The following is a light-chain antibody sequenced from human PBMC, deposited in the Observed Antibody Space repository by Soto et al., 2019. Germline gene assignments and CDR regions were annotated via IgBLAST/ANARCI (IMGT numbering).Light chain of an antibody. Sequence: QSALTQPPSVSGAPGQRVTISCTGNSSNIGAGYDVHWYQHLAGTAPKLLIYVNSNRPSGVPDRFPGSKSGTSASLAITGLQAEDEADYYCQSYDITLSGSRVFGGGTKLTVL. CDR3: QSYDITLSGSRV. V-gene: IGLV1-40*01. CDR1: SSNIGAGYD. J-gene: IGLJ3*02. CDR2: VNS.